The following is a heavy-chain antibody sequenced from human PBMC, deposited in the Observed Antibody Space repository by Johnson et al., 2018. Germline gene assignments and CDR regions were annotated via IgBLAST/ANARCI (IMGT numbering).Heavy chain of an antibody. Sequence: VQLVQSGGGLVQPGRSLRLSCVVSGITFEDYAMHWVRPAPGKGLEWVSGISWNSNSKTYADSVKGRFTVSRDNAKNSLYLQMNSLRPEDTALYYCARDLCGGDGRGHGLTVWGQGTTVTVSS. CDR2: ISWNSNSK. J-gene: IGHJ6*02. D-gene: IGHD2-21*02. CDR3: ARDLCGGDGRGHGLTV. V-gene: IGHV3-9*01. CDR1: GITFEDYA.